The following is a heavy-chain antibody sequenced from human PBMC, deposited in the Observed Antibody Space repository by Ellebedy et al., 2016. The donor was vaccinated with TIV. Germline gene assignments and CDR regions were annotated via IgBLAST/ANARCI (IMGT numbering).Heavy chain of an antibody. V-gene: IGHV1-18*01. J-gene: IGHJ3*02. CDR1: GYTFNRHS. CDR2: ISAYTGDT. CDR3: ARDMVQGVVARYLWFDI. D-gene: IGHD2-21*01. Sequence: ASVKVSCKASGYTFNRHSMSWVRQAPGQGLEWMGWISAYTGDTKYAQKFQGRVILTTATSTDTAYMELRSLRSDDTAIYYCARDMVQGVVARYLWFDIWGQGTLVTVSS.